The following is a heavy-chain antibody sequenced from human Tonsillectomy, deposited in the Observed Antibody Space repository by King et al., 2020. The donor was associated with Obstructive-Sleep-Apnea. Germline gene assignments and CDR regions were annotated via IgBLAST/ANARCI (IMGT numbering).Heavy chain of an antibody. CDR3: ASYTTWTQLN. V-gene: IGHV4-39*07. J-gene: IGHJ4*02. CDR2: IYYSGST. CDR1: GGSISSSNYY. Sequence: LQLQESGPGLVKPSETLSLTCTVSGGSISSSNYYWGWIRQPPGKGLEWIGSIYYSGSTYYNPSLKSRVTISVETSKNQFSLRLSSVTASDTAVYYCASYTTWTQLNWGQGTLVTVSS. D-gene: IGHD5-18*01.